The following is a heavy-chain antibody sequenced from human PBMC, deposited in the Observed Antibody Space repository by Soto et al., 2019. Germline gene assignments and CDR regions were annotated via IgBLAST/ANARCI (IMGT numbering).Heavy chain of an antibody. Sequence: QITLKESGPTLVKPTQTLTLTCTFSGFSLSTNGLGVGWVRQPPGKALEWLALVYWDDDKRYSPSLQSRLTITKDTSKNQVVLTMTNMDPVDTATYYCARTVAPRISDYWGQGTLVTVSS. CDR3: ARTVAPRISDY. CDR2: VYWDDDK. V-gene: IGHV2-5*02. CDR1: GFSLSTNGLG. D-gene: IGHD2-15*01. J-gene: IGHJ4*02.